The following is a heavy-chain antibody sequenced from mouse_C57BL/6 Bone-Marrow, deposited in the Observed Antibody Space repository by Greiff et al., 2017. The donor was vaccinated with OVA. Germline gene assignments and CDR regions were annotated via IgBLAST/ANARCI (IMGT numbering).Heavy chain of an antibody. Sequence: EVKLVESGGGLVKPGGSLKLSCAASGFTFSDYGMHWVRQAPEKGLEWVAYISSGSSTIYYADTVKGRFTISRDNAKNTLFLQMTSLRTEDTAMYYCARPPYYCGSSYWYFADWGTGTTVTVSS. V-gene: IGHV5-17*01. CDR1: GFTFSDYG. CDR2: ISSGSSTI. CDR3: ARPPYYCGSSYWYFAD. D-gene: IGHD1-1*01. J-gene: IGHJ1*03.